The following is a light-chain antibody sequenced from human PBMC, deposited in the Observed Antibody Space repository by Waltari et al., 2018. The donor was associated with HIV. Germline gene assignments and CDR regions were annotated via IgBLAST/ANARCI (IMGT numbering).Light chain of an antibody. CDR2: GAS. Sequence: EIVLTQSPGTLSLSPGERATISCRASQSVSSSYLAWYQQKPGQAPRLLIYGASSRATGIPDRFSGSGSGTDFTLTISRLEPEDFAVYYCQQYGSSPEYTFGQGTKLEIK. CDR1: QSVSSSY. J-gene: IGKJ2*01. V-gene: IGKV3-20*01. CDR3: QQYGSSPEYT.